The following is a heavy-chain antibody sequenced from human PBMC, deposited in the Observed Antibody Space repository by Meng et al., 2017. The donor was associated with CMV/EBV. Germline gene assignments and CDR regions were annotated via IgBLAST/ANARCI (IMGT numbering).Heavy chain of an antibody. CDR3: AKDKRITIFGVALS. CDR2: ISGSGGST. D-gene: IGHD3-3*01. CDR1: GFTFSSSA. Sequence: GESLKISCAASGFTFSSSAMNWFRQTPGKGLEWVSGISGSGGSTYYADAVKGRFTIYRDNSKNTLYLQMNSLRAEDTAVYYCAKDKRITIFGVALSWGQGTRVTVSS. J-gene: IGHJ4*02. V-gene: IGHV3-23*01.